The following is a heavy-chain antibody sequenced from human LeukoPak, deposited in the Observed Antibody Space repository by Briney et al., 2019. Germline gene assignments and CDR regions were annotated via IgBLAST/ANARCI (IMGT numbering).Heavy chain of an antibody. J-gene: IGHJ4*02. CDR3: TRVGYIDEGIDY. Sequence: GGSLRLSCVASGFPFSSYWMTWVRQAPGKGLEWVANIKQDGSKKSYVDSVKGRFTISRDNAKNSLYLQMNSLRAEGTAIYYCTRVGYIDEGIDYWGQGTLVTVSS. CDR2: IKQDGSKK. CDR1: GFPFSSYW. D-gene: IGHD5-24*01. V-gene: IGHV3-7*04.